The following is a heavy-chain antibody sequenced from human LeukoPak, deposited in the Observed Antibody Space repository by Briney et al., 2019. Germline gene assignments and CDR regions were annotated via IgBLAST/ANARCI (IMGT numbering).Heavy chain of an antibody. V-gene: IGHV3-74*01. CDR2: TKSDGST. Sequence: GRSLRLSCAAAGFTFSSYWMNWVRHAPGKGLVWVSRTKSDGSTNYADSVKGRFTISRDSAKNTVSLQMNSLRAEDTGVYFCARAPSEIGGYYPEYFRHWGQGTLVTVSS. CDR1: GFTFSSYW. J-gene: IGHJ1*01. CDR3: ARAPSEIGGYYPEYFRH. D-gene: IGHD3-22*01.